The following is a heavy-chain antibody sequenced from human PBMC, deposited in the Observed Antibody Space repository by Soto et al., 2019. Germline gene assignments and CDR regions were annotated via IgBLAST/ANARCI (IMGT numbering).Heavy chain of an antibody. CDR2: IYYSGST. CDR3: ARDREYSFGLTYDI. V-gene: IGHV4-59*01. CDR1: GGSISSYY. D-gene: IGHD3-3*01. Sequence: SETLSLTCTVSGGSISSYYWSWIRQPPGKGLEWIGYIYYSGSTNYNPSLKSRVTILLGTSKNQISLNLRSVTAADTAVYYCARDREYSFGLTYDIWGQGTMVTVSS. J-gene: IGHJ3*02.